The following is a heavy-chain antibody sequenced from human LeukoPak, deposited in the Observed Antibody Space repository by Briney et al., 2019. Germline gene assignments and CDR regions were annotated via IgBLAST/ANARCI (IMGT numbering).Heavy chain of an antibody. CDR1: GFNFGHYA. J-gene: IGHJ6*03. CDR3: AKERRGYYMDV. Sequence: GGSLRLSCAASGFNFGHYALQWVRQAPGKGLEWASLISWDASGTYYADSVKGRFTISRDNSKNSLSLQMNSLRPEDTALYYCAKERRGYYMDVWGKGTTVTVSS. CDR2: ISWDASGT. D-gene: IGHD3-10*01. V-gene: IGHV3-43D*03.